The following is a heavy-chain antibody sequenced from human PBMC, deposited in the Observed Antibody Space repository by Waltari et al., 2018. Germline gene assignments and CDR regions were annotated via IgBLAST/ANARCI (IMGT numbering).Heavy chain of an antibody. J-gene: IGHJ4*02. CDR3: ARTLSTRIFDS. CDR2: VNHAGST. V-gene: IGHV4-34*01. D-gene: IGHD2-2*01. Sequence: QVELQQWRAGVVKPSETLSLTCALYGGTFTNYYWSWIRQPPDKGLEWIGEVNHAGSTYYNPSLRSRVTISLDTSKSQFSLKLSSVTATDTAVYYCARTLSTRIFDSWGQGALVTVSS. CDR1: GGTFTNYY.